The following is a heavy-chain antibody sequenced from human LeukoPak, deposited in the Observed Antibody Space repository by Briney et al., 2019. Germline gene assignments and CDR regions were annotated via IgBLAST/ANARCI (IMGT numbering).Heavy chain of an antibody. CDR1: GGSISSGSYY. CDR3: ARGPPFDY. V-gene: IGHV4-61*02. J-gene: IGHJ4*02. CDR2: IYTSGST. Sequence: SQTLSLTCTVSGGSISSGSYYWSWIRQPAGKGLEWIGRIYTSGSTNYNPSLKSRVTISVDTSKNQLSLKLSSVTAADTAVYYCARGPPFDYWGQGTLVTVSS.